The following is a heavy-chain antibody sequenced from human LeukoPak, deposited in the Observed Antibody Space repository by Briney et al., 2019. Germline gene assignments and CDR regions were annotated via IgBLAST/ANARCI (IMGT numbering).Heavy chain of an antibody. Sequence: ASVKVSCKASGYTFTSYYMHWVRQAPGQGLEWMGIINPSGGSTSYAQKFQGRVTMTRDTPTSTVYMELSSLRSEDTAVYYCARSSNYDSSGYYLDFSGSYYFDYWGQGTLVTVSS. CDR2: INPSGGST. J-gene: IGHJ4*02. V-gene: IGHV1-46*01. CDR3: ARSSNYDSSGYYLDFSGSYYFDY. D-gene: IGHD3-22*01. CDR1: GYTFTSYY.